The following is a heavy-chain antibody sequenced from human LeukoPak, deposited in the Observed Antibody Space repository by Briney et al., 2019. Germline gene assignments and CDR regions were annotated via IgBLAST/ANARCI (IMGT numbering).Heavy chain of an antibody. V-gene: IGHV5-51*01. J-gene: IGHJ4*02. CDR2: IYPGDSDT. Sequence: GESLKISCKGSGCSFTNYWIGWVRQMPGKGLEWMGIIYPGDSDTRYSPSFQGQVTVSADKYINTAYLQWSSLKASDTAMYYCARLSYYGSGSYPDYWGQGTLVTVSS. CDR1: GCSFTNYW. CDR3: ARLSYYGSGSYPDY. D-gene: IGHD3-10*01.